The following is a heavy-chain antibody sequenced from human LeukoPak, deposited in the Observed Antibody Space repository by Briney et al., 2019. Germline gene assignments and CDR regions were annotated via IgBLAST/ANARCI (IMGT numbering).Heavy chain of an antibody. Sequence: PGGSLRLSCAASGFTFSSYGMHWVRQAPGKGLEWVAFIRYDGSNKYYADSVKGRFTISRDNSKNTLYLQMNSLRAEDTAVYYCANDKGNLYTGYSSGWYYFDYWGQGTLVTVSS. CDR1: GFTFSSYG. CDR3: ANDKGNLYTGYSSGWYYFDY. J-gene: IGHJ4*02. D-gene: IGHD6-19*01. V-gene: IGHV3-30*02. CDR2: IRYDGSNK.